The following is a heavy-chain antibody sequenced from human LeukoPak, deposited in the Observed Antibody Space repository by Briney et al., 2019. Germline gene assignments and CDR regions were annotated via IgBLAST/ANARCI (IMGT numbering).Heavy chain of an antibody. CDR2: INPGDSDT. D-gene: IGHD3-22*01. Sequence: GESLKISCKGSGYRFTTYWIGWVRQMPGKGLEWMGIINPGDSDTRYSPSFQGQVTISADKSISTAYLLWSSLKASDTAMYYRARHPITRYYDSSGYSAAGPDYWGQGTLVTVSS. J-gene: IGHJ4*02. CDR3: ARHPITRYYDSSGYSAAGPDY. CDR1: GYRFTTYW. V-gene: IGHV5-51*01.